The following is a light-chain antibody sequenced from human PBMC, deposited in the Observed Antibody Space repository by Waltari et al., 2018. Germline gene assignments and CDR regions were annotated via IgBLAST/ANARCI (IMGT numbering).Light chain of an antibody. CDR1: GSNIGAGSD. V-gene: IGLV1-40*01. CDR3: QSYDTSLSVV. CDR2: GST. J-gene: IGLJ3*02. Sequence: QSVLTQPSSVSGAPGQRVTISCTGSGSNIGAGSDVHWYQQLPRAAPKLLIYGSTSRPLGVPARFFGSTSGTSASLAIIGLQAEDEADYYCQSYDTSLSVVFGGGTKLTVL.